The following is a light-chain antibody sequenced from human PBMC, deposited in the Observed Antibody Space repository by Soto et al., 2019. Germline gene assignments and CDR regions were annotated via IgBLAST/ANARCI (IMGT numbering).Light chain of an antibody. Sequence: IVMTQSPATLSVSPGEGVTLSCRASQSVRSHLAWYQQKPGQPPRLLIYGASTRATGIPARFSGSGFGTEFTLTISSLQSEDFAVYYCQQYYDWPITFGQGTRLEIK. CDR1: QSVRSH. J-gene: IGKJ5*01. CDR2: GAS. V-gene: IGKV3-15*01. CDR3: QQYYDWPIT.